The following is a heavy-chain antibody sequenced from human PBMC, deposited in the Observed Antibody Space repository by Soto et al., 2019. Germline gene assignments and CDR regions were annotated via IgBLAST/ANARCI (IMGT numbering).Heavy chain of an antibody. CDR1: GYIFTSYD. CDR3: ERRRRIVVVPAAIRDYWFDP. J-gene: IGHJ5*02. Sequence: ASVKVSCKASGYIFTSYDINWVRQATGQGLEWMGWMNPNSGNTGYAQKFQGRVTMSMDTSISTAHMELSSLRAEHTAVYYCERRRRIVVVPAAIRDYWFDPWGQGTLVTVSS. D-gene: IGHD2-2*02. V-gene: IGHV1-8*01. CDR2: MNPNSGNT.